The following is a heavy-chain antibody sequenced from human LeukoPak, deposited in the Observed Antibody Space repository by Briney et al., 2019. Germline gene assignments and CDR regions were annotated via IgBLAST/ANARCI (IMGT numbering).Heavy chain of an antibody. CDR3: ARDGYSGSSLFDS. D-gene: IGHD1-26*01. J-gene: IGHJ4*02. CDR1: GGSLSSFY. CDR2: IYYSGST. Sequence: SETLSLTCTVSGGSLSSFYWGWVREPPREGLEWVWYIYYSGSTNYNPSLKSRVTISVDTSKNQFSLKLSSVTAADTAVYYCARDGYSGSSLFDSWGQGTLVTVSS. V-gene: IGHV4-59*12.